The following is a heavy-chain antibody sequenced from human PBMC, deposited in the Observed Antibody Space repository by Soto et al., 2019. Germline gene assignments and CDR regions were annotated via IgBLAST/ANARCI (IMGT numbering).Heavy chain of an antibody. CDR1: GFTFSSYG. D-gene: IGHD4-17*01. Sequence: GGSLRLSCAASGFTFSSYGMHWVRQAPGKGLEWVAVISYDGSNKYYADSVKGRFTISRDNSKNTLYLQMNSLRAEDTAVYYCAKDGGNGDYPNTYHFDYWGQGTLVTVSS. J-gene: IGHJ4*02. V-gene: IGHV3-30*18. CDR3: AKDGGNGDYPNTYHFDY. CDR2: ISYDGSNK.